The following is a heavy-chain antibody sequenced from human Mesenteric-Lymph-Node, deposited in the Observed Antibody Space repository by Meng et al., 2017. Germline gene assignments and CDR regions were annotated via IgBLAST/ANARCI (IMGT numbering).Heavy chain of an antibody. CDR1: GGSMSSSIYF. CDR2: ISYSGGT. CDR3: ARGGLSRIDY. D-gene: IGHD3-16*01. J-gene: IGHJ4*02. Sequence: GSLRLSCTVSGGSMSSSIYFWGWIRQPPGKGLEWIGTISYSGGTYYNPSLKSRVTISVDTSKNQFSLRLSSVTAADTAMFYCARGGLSRIDYWGQGTLVTVSS. V-gene: IGHV4-39*07.